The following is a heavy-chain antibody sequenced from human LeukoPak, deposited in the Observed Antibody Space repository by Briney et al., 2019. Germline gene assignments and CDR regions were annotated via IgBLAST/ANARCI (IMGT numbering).Heavy chain of an antibody. V-gene: IGHV1-8*02. D-gene: IGHD3-10*01. CDR3: ARGQAFHAYYYGSGISMDV. Sequence: ASVKVSCKASGYTFTSYDINWVRQAPGQGLEWMGWMNPNSGNTGYAQKFQGRVTITRNTSISTAYMELSSLRSEDTAVYYCARGQAFHAYYYGSGISMDVWGKGTTVTVSS. CDR2: MNPNSGNT. CDR1: GYTFTSYD. J-gene: IGHJ6*03.